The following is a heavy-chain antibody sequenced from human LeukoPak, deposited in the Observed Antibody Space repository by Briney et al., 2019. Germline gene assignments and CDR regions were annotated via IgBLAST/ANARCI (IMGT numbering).Heavy chain of an antibody. CDR3: AREGYYYDRSGYYSTDYYYYYMDV. J-gene: IGHJ6*03. D-gene: IGHD3-22*01. CDR1: GYTFTSYG. Sequence: GASMKVSCKASGYTFTSYGISWVRQAPGQGLEWMGWISAYNGNTNYAQKLQGRVTMTTDTSTSTAYMELRSLRSDDTAVYYCAREGYYYDRSGYYSTDYYYYYMDVWGKGTTVTVSS. V-gene: IGHV1-18*01. CDR2: ISAYNGNT.